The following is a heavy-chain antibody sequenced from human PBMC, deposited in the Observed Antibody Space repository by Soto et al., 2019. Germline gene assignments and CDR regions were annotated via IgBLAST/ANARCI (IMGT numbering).Heavy chain of an antibody. J-gene: IGHJ5*02. CDR2: IYYSGST. CDR1: GYSISSSNW. V-gene: IGHV4-28*01. CDR3: ARSQGSNWFDP. Sequence: SETLSLTCAVSGYSISSSNWWGWIRQPPGKGLEWIGYIYYSGSTYYNPSLKSRVTMSVDTSKNQLSLKLSSVTAVDTAVYYCARSQGSNWFDPWGQGTLVTVSS.